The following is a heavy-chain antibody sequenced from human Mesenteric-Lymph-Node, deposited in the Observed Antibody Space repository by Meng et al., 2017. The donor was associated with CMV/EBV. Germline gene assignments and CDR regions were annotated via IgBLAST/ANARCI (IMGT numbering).Heavy chain of an antibody. Sequence: QLKLQESGPGMVKPSETLSLPSTVTGGSISSSSYYWGWIRRPPGKGLEWIGSIYYCGSTYYNPSLKSRVTISVDTSKNQFSLKLSSVTAADTAVYYCARDGDYYDSSGYNPFDYWGQGTLVTVSS. J-gene: IGHJ4*02. D-gene: IGHD3-22*01. V-gene: IGHV4-39*07. CDR1: GGSISSSSYY. CDR3: ARDGDYYDSSGYNPFDY. CDR2: IYYCGST.